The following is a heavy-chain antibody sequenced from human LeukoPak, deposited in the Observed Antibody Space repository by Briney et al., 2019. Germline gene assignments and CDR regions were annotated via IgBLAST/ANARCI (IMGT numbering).Heavy chain of an antibody. CDR1: GYSFTSHN. CDR3: ARGHPGYASGWPDY. J-gene: IGHJ4*02. Sequence: ASVKVSCKASGYSFTSHNINWVRQATGQGLEYMGWVSPSSGSTAYAQEFQGRVTMTRDASIYTAYMELSGLTSEDTAVYYCARGHPGYASGWPDYWGQGTLVTVSS. D-gene: IGHD6-19*01. CDR2: VSPSSGST. V-gene: IGHV1-8*01.